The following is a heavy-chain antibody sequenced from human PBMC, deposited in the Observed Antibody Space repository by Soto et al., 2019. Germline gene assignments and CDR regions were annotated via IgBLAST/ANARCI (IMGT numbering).Heavy chain of an antibody. CDR3: ARFLSDYIWGSYRLGEYYYYMGV. CDR1: GGSISSYY. CDR2: IYYSGST. V-gene: IGHV4-59*01. Sequence: PSETLSLTCTVSGGSISSYYWSWIRQPPGKGLEWIGYIYYSGSTNYNPSLKSRVTISVDTSKNQFSLKLSSVTAADTAVYYCARFLSDYIWGSYRLGEYYYYMGVWGKGTTVTVSS. J-gene: IGHJ6*03. D-gene: IGHD3-16*02.